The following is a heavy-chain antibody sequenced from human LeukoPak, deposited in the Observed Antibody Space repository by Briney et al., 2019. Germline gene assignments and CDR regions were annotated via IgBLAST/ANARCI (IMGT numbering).Heavy chain of an antibody. CDR3: AKIATIFGVVIIRPHEVMFDY. V-gene: IGHV3-53*01. CDR2: IYSGGST. CDR1: GFTVSSNY. J-gene: IGHJ4*02. D-gene: IGHD3-3*01. Sequence: GGSMRPSCAASGFTVSSNYMSWVRQAPGKGLEWVSVIYSGGSTYYADSVKGRFTISRDNSKNTLYLQMNSLRAEDTAVYYCAKIATIFGVVIIRPHEVMFDYWGQGTLVTVSS.